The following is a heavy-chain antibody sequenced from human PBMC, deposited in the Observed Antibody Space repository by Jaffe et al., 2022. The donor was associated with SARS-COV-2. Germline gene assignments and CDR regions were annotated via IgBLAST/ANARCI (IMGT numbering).Heavy chain of an antibody. V-gene: IGHV3-30*04. CDR2: ISYDGNNK. CDR1: GFTFSSYV. D-gene: IGHD5-12*01. Sequence: QVHLVESGGGVVQPGRSLRLSCAVSGFTFSSYVIHWVRQAPGKGLEWVAVISYDGNNKYYADSVKGRFTISRDNAKNILNLQMESLRVEDTAVYYCARGIWGVATFTAALDYWGQGTLVTVSS. CDR3: ARGIWGVATFTAALDY. J-gene: IGHJ4*02.